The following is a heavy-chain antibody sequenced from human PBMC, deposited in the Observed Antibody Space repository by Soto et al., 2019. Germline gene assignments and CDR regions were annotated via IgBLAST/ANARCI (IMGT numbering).Heavy chain of an antibody. CDR2: IYYSGST. D-gene: IGHD3-9*01. Sequence: SETLSLTCTVSGGSISSGGYYWSWIRQHPGKGLEWIGYIYYSGSTYYNPSLKSRVTISVDTSKNQFSLKLSSVTAADTAVYYCARDQGNYDILTGYYSSNWFDPWGQGTLVTVSS. CDR1: GGSISSGGYY. CDR3: ARDQGNYDILTGYYSSNWFDP. V-gene: IGHV4-31*03. J-gene: IGHJ5*02.